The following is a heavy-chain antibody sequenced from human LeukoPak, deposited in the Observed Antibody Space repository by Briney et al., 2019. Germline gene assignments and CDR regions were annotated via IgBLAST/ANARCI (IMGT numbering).Heavy chain of an antibody. Sequence: KPSETLSLTCTVSGGSISSYYWSWIRQPPGKGLEWIGYIYYSGSTNYNPSLKSRVTISVDTSKNQFSLKLSSVTAADTAVYYCARGRRGYSYGPPVGWFDPWGQGTLVTVSS. D-gene: IGHD5-18*01. CDR3: ARGRRGYSYGPPVGWFDP. J-gene: IGHJ5*02. CDR2: IYYSGST. CDR1: GGSISSYY. V-gene: IGHV4-59*12.